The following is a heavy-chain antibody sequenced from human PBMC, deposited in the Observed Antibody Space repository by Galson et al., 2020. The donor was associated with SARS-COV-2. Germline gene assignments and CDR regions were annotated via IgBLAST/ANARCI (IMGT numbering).Heavy chain of an antibody. CDR2: IYPGYSDT. CDR1: GYSFTSYW. V-gene: IGHV5-51*01. Sequence: HGESLKISCKGSGYSFTSYWIVWVRQMPGKGLEWMGIIYPGYSDTRYSPSFQGQVTISADKSISTAYLQWSSLKASDTAMYYCARHIGYYYYYMDVWGKGTTVTVSS. CDR3: ARHIGYYYYYMDV. J-gene: IGHJ6*03. D-gene: IGHD2-15*01.